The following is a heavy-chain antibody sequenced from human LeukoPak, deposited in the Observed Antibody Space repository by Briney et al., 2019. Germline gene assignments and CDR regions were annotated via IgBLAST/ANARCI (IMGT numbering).Heavy chain of an antibody. J-gene: IGHJ6*02. CDR3: ARDQPPRYCSGGSCYPLLPGYYYGMDV. CDR1: GGTFSSYA. V-gene: IGHV1-69*13. Sequence: SVKVSCKASGGTFSSYAISWVRQAPGQGLEWMGGIIPIFGTANYAQKFQGRVTITADESTSTAYMELSSLRSEDTAAYYCARDQPPRYCSGGSCYPLLPGYYYGMDVWGQGTTVTVSS. D-gene: IGHD2-15*01. CDR2: IIPIFGTA.